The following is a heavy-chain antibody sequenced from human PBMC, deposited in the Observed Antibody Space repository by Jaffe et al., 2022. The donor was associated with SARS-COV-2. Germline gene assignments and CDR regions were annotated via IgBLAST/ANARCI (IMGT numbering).Heavy chain of an antibody. J-gene: IGHJ4*02. CDR2: IGTAGDT. CDR1: GFTFSSYD. D-gene: IGHD4-17*01. V-gene: IGHV3-13*01. CDR3: ARGAYGDYSFEWDY. Sequence: EVQLVESGGGLVQPGGSLRLSCAASGFTFSSYDMHWVRQATGKGLEWVSAIGTAGDTYYPGSVKGRFTISRENAKNSLYLQMNSLRAGDTAVYYCARGAYGDYSFEWDYWGQGTLVTVSS.